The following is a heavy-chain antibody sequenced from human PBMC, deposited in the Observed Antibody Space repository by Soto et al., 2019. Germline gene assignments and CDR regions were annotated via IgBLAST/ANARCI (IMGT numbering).Heavy chain of an antibody. Sequence: GSLRLSCAACRFPFSSCWKHWVPQAPGQGLVWVSRINSDGSSTSYADSVKGRFTISRDNAKNTLYLQMNSLRAEDTAVYYCASVLEYYYDSSGYLNYYYYGMDVWGQGT. J-gene: IGHJ6*02. CDR2: INSDGSST. CDR1: RFPFSSCW. V-gene: IGHV3-74*01. CDR3: ASVLEYYYDSSGYLNYYYYGMDV. D-gene: IGHD3-22*01.